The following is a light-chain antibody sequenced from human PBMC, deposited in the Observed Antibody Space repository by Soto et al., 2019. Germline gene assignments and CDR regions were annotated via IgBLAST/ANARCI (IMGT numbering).Light chain of an antibody. V-gene: IGLV3-21*04. Sequence: SYELTQPPSVSVAPGKTARITCGGNNIGSKSVHWYQQKPGQAPVLVIYYDSDRPSGSPERFSGSNSGNTATLTISRVEAGDEADYYCQVWDSSSDSYVFGTGTKLTVL. CDR1: NIGSKS. CDR3: QVWDSSSDSYV. CDR2: YDS. J-gene: IGLJ1*01.